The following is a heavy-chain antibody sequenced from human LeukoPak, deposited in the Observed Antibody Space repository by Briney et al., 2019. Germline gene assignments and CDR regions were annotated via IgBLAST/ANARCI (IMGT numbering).Heavy chain of an antibody. Sequence: ASVKVSCKASGYTFTGYYMHWVRQAPGQGLEWMGWINPNSGGTNYAQKFQGRVTMTRDTSISTAYMELSRLRSDDTAVYYCARDFPHDYVWGSYRTFDYWGRGTLVTVSS. D-gene: IGHD3-16*02. V-gene: IGHV1-2*02. J-gene: IGHJ4*02. CDR2: INPNSGGT. CDR3: ARDFPHDYVWGSYRTFDY. CDR1: GYTFTGYY.